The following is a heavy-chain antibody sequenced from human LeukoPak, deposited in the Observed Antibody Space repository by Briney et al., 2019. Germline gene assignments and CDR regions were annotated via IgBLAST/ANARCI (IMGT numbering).Heavy chain of an antibody. CDR2: TKQDGSEK. CDR1: ELTSSTSW. J-gene: IGHJ4*02. V-gene: IGHV3-7*01. Sequence: GGSLRLSCAASELTSSTSWMSWVRQAPGKGLEWVAQTKQDGSEKYYVDSVKGRFTTSRDKNSLFLQMNSVRAEDTAVYYCVGWGISGITNHWGQGTLVTVSS. D-gene: IGHD1-7*01. CDR3: VGWGISGITNH.